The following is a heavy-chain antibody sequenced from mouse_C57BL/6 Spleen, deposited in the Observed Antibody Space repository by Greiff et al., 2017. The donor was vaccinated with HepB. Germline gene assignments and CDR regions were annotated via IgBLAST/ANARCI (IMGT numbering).Heavy chain of an antibody. Sequence: EVKLVESGAELVRPGASVKLSCTASGFNIKDDYMHWVKQRPEQGLEWIGWIDPENGDTEYASKFQGKATITADTSSNTAYLQLSSLTSEDTAVYYCTGGVTTGFAYWGQGTLVTVSA. CDR3: TGGVTTGFAY. D-gene: IGHD2-2*01. V-gene: IGHV14-4*01. CDR2: IDPENGDT. CDR1: GFNIKDDY. J-gene: IGHJ3*01.